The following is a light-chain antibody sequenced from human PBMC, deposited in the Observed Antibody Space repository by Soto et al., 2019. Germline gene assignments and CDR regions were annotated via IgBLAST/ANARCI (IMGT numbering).Light chain of an antibody. J-gene: IGKJ1*01. Sequence: DIQMTQSPSTLSASIGDRVTITCRASQSISNWLAWYQQKPGKAPKLLIYKASTLESGVPSRFSGSGSGTEFTLTISSLQPDDFATYYCQQYDKYAWTFGQGTKVDI. CDR2: KAS. V-gene: IGKV1-5*03. CDR1: QSISNW. CDR3: QQYDKYAWT.